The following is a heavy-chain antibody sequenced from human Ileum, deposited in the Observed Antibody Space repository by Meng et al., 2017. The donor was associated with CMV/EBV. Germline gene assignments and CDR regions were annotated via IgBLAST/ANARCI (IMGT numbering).Heavy chain of an antibody. CDR1: GDSLSTGDYY. D-gene: IGHD6-19*01. Sequence: LELQETGPGLVKPSQTLSLTCTVSGDSLSTGDYYWSWIRQPPGKGPEWIGYIYYSGSTLYNPSLKSPVTISLDKPKNQFSLRLRSVTAADTAVYFCAREGGGWYFDSWGQGTLVTVSS. J-gene: IGHJ4*02. CDR3: AREGGGWYFDS. CDR2: IYYSGST. V-gene: IGHV4-30-4*01.